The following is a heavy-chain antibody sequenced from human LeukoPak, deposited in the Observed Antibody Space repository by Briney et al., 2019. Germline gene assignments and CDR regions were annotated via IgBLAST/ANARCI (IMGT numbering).Heavy chain of an antibody. CDR1: GYSFTSYW. V-gene: IGHV5-51*01. D-gene: IGHD2-2*01. Sequence: GESLKISCQGSGYSFTSYWIGWVRQMPGKGLEWMGIIYPGDSDTRYSPSFQGRVTISADKSISTAYLQWSSLKASDTAMYYCARPYCSSTSCYAHFDYWGQGTLVTVSS. CDR3: ARPYCSSTSCYAHFDY. CDR2: IYPGDSDT. J-gene: IGHJ4*02.